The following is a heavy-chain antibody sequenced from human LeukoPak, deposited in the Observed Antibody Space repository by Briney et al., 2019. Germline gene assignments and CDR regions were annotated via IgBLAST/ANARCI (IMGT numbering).Heavy chain of an antibody. CDR3: ACEGYSSLPIF. V-gene: IGHV4-4*02. D-gene: IGHD5-18*01. Sequence: SETLSLTCAVSGGSISSSNWWSWVRQPPGKGLEWIGEIHHSGSTNYNPSLKSRVTISVDKSKNQFSLKLSSVTAADTAVYYCACEGYSSLPIFWGQGTMVTVSS. CDR1: GGSISSSNW. CDR2: IHHSGST. J-gene: IGHJ3*01.